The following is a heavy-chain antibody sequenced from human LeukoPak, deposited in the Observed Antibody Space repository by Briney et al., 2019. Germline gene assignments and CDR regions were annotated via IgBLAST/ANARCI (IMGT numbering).Heavy chain of an antibody. V-gene: IGHV3-23*01. D-gene: IGHD2-8*02. CDR2: ISGSGGHT. CDR1: GFTFSSYA. J-gene: IGHJ4*02. CDR3: AKGDGCTGFTCSYYFYC. Sequence: GGSLSLSCTASGFTFSSYAMRWVRQGPGKGLEWVSAISGSGGHTYHADSVKDRFTISRGNSKNTLSGQMNRLRAEDTALYYCAKGDGCTGFTCSYYFYCWGQGTLVTVS.